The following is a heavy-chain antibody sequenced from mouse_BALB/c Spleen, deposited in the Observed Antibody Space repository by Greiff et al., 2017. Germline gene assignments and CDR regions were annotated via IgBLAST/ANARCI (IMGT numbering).Heavy chain of an antibody. V-gene: IGHV2-9-2*01. D-gene: IGHD2-3*01. J-gene: IGHJ2*01. CDR2: IWTGGGT. Sequence: VKLVESGPGLVAPSQSLSITCTVSGFSLTSYDISWIRQPPGKGLEWLGVIWTGGGTNYNSAFMSRLSISKDNSKSQVFLKMNSLQTDDTAIYYCVRDGGYYDFDYWGQGTTLTVSS. CDR1: GFSLTSYD. CDR3: VRDGGYYDFDY.